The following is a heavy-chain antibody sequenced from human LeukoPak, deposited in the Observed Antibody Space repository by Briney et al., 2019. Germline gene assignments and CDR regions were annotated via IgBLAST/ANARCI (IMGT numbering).Heavy chain of an antibody. CDR3: AKERSGSYDS. J-gene: IGHJ4*02. CDR1: GFTFSSYG. Sequence: GGSLRLSCAASGFTFSSYGISWVRQAPGKGLEWVSAISATGGSTYYADSVKGHFTISRDNSKNTLYLQMNSLRAEDTAVYYCAKERSGSYDSWGQGTLVTVSS. D-gene: IGHD3-10*01. CDR2: ISATGGST. V-gene: IGHV3-23*01.